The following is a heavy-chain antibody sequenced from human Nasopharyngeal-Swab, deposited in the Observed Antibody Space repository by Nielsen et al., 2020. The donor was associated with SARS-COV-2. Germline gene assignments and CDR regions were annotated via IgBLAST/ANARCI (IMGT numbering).Heavy chain of an antibody. V-gene: IGHV1-8*01. CDR1: GYTFTSYD. CDR2: MNPNSGNT. J-gene: IGHJ6*02. CDR3: ARASTTLDWLSTLDVWDV. D-gene: IGHD3-9*01. Sequence: ASVKVSCKASGYTFTSYDINWVRQATGQGLEWMGWMNPNSGNTGYAQKFQGRVTMTRNTSISTAYMELRSLRSDDTAVYYCARASTTLDWLSTLDVWDVWGQGTTVTVSS.